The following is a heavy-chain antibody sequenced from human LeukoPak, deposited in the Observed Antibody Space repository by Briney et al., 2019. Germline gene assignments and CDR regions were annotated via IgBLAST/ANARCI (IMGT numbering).Heavy chain of an antibody. J-gene: IGHJ4*02. CDR1: GYTFTRYA. Sequence: ASVKVSCKASGYTFTRYAMHWVRQAPGQRLEWMGWISAYNGNTNYAQKLQGRVTMTTDTSTSTAYMELRSLRSDDTAAYYCARGGMSGHHPVDYWGQGTLVTVSS. CDR2: ISAYNGNT. D-gene: IGHD3-3*01. V-gene: IGHV1-18*01. CDR3: ARGGMSGHHPVDY.